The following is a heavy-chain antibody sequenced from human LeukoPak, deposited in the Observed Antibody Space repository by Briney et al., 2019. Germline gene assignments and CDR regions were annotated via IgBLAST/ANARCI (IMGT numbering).Heavy chain of an antibody. CDR1: GGSISSSSYY. CDR2: VYHSGST. D-gene: IGHD4-17*01. J-gene: IGHJ4*02. V-gene: IGHV4-39*07. CDR3: ATASYGDLFF. Sequence: SETLSLTCTVSGGSISSSSYYRGWIRQPPGKGLEWIGSVYHSGSTNYNPSLKSRVTISVDKSKNQFSLKLSSVTAADTAVYYCATASYGDLFFRGQGTLVTVSS.